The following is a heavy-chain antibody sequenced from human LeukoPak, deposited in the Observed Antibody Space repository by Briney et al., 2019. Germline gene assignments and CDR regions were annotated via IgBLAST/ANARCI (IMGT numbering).Heavy chain of an antibody. Sequence: XSVKVSCKASGDTFTSYDINWVRQATGQGLEWMGWMNPNSGNTGYAQKFQARVTMTSNTSMSTAYMELSSLRSEDTAVYYCARRVLWFGEYRTFDYWGQGTLVTVSS. CDR3: ARRVLWFGEYRTFDY. J-gene: IGHJ4*02. CDR1: GDTFTSYD. D-gene: IGHD3-10*01. CDR2: MNPNSGNT. V-gene: IGHV1-8*01.